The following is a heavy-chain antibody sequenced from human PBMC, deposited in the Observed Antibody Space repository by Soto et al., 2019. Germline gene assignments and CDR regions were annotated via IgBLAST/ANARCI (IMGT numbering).Heavy chain of an antibody. Sequence: QVQLVQSGAEVKKPGASVKVSCKVSGYTITELSMHWVRQAPGKGLEWMGGFDPEDGETIYAQKFQGRVTMTEDTXIDTAYMERSSLRSEDAAVYYCATAVIVATIGGFDDWGQGTLVTVSS. V-gene: IGHV1-24*01. CDR3: ATAVIVATIGGFDD. D-gene: IGHD5-12*01. CDR1: GYTITELS. CDR2: FDPEDGET. J-gene: IGHJ4*02.